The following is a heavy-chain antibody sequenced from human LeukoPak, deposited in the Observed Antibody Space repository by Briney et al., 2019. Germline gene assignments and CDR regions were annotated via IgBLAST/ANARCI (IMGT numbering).Heavy chain of an antibody. V-gene: IGHV3-48*01. Sequence: GGSLRLSCAASGFTFSTYSMNWVRQAPGKGLEWVSYLSSSSSVIYHADSVKGRFTISRDNAKNSLYLQMNSLRAEDTAVYYCAELGITMIGGVWGKGTTVTISS. J-gene: IGHJ6*04. D-gene: IGHD3-10*02. CDR1: GFTFSTYS. CDR2: LSSSSSVI. CDR3: AELGITMIGGV.